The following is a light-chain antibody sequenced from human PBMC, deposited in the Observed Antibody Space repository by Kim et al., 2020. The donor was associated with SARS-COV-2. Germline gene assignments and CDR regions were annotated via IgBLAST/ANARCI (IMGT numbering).Light chain of an antibody. V-gene: IGKV1-39*01. CDR1: QDISRY. J-gene: IGKJ1*01. CDR2: TAS. Sequence: DIQMTQSPSSLSASVGDRVTITCRASQDISRYLNWYQQKQGKAPKLLIYTASSLQCGVTSRFTGSGSETDFTLTISSLQPEDFATYDCQQTYSASRTFGQGTKVDIK. CDR3: QQTYSASRT.